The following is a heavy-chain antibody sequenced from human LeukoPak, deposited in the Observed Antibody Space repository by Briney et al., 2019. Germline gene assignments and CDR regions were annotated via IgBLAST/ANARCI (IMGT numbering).Heavy chain of an antibody. Sequence: GASVKVSCRASGGTFSSYAISWVRQAPGQGLEWMGGIIPIFGTANYAQKFQGRVTITTDESTSTAYMELSSLRSEDTAVYYCASRITGTSYMDVRGKGTTVTVSS. CDR1: GGTFSSYA. J-gene: IGHJ6*03. V-gene: IGHV1-69*05. D-gene: IGHD1-20*01. CDR3: ASRITGTSYMDV. CDR2: IIPIFGTA.